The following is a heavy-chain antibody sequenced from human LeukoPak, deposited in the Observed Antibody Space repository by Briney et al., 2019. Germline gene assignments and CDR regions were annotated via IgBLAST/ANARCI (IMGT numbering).Heavy chain of an antibody. CDR1: GFTVDDYA. Sequence: SLRLPCSASGFTVDDYAMHWVRQAPGKGLEWVSGILRNSGSIGYADSVKGRFTISRDDAKNSLYLQMNSLRAEDTALYYCVKDGGRDTAAAYYWGQGTLVSVSS. CDR2: ILRNSGSI. V-gene: IGHV3-9*01. J-gene: IGHJ4*02. D-gene: IGHD6-13*01. CDR3: VKDGGRDTAAAYY.